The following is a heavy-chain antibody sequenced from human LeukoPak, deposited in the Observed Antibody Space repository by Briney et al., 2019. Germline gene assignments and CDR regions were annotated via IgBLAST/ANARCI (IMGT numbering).Heavy chain of an antibody. CDR1: GASISSHY. CDR2: IFYSGST. D-gene: IGHD4-17*01. V-gene: IGHV4-59*11. CDR3: ARDLVTVTKGFDI. Sequence: NPSETLSLTCTVSGASISSHYWSWIRQPPGKGLEWVGYIFYSGSTNYNPSLQSRVTISLDTSKNQFSLNLTSVTAADTAVYYCARDLVTVTKGFDIWGQGTMVSVSS. J-gene: IGHJ3*02.